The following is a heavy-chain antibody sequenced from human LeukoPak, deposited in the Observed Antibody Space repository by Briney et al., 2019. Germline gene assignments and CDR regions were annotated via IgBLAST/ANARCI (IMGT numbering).Heavy chain of an antibody. CDR2: IYHSGST. CDR3: ARPVGEWEAFFRYYYGMDV. D-gene: IGHD3-10*01. CDR1: GVSISSSNW. J-gene: IGHJ6*02. V-gene: IGHV4-4*02. Sequence: SGTLSLTCAVSGVSISSSNWWSWVRQPPGKGLEWIGEIYHSGSTNYNPSLKSRITISVDTPKNQFSLKLTSVSAADTAIYFCARPVGEWEAFFRYYYGMDVWGQGTTVTVSS.